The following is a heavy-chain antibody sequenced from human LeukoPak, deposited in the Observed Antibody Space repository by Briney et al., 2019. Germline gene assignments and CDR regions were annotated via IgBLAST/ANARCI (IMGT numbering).Heavy chain of an antibody. CDR3: ARDRNVDYFDY. CDR1: GFTFSTYG. D-gene: IGHD1-1*01. V-gene: IGHV3-33*01. CDR2: IWYDGSDK. Sequence: PGGSLRLSCAASGFTFSTYGMHWVRQAPGKGLEWVAVIWYDGSDKYYADSVKGRFTIPRDNSKNTLYLQMNSLRAEDTAVYYCARDRNVDYFDYWGQGTLVTVAS. J-gene: IGHJ4*02.